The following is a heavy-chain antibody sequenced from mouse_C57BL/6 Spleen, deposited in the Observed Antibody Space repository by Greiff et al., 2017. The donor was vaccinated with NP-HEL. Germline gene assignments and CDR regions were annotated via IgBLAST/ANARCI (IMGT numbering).Heavy chain of an antibody. CDR2: IYPGDGDT. V-gene: IGHV1-82*01. CDR3: ARSGPTIVTFDY. J-gene: IGHJ2*01. Sequence: LQESGPELVKPGASVKISCKASGYAFSSSWMNWVKQRPGKGLEWIGRIYPGDGDTNYNGKFKGKATLTADKSSSTAYMQLSSLTSEDSAVYFCARSGPTIVTFDYWGQGTTLTVSS. CDR1: GYAFSSSW. D-gene: IGHD2-5*01.